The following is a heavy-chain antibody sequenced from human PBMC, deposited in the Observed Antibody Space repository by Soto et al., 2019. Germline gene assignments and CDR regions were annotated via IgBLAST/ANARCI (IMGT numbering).Heavy chain of an antibody. CDR2: INAGNGNT. CDR1: GYTFTSYA. V-gene: IGHV1-3*01. D-gene: IGHD3-10*01. J-gene: IGHJ4*02. Sequence: QVPLVQSGAEVKKPGASVKVSCKASGYTFTSYAMHWVRQAPGQRLEWMGWINAGNGNTKYSQKFQGRVTITRDTSASTAYMELSSLRSEDTAVYYCARAYDYYGSGKLGDYWGQGTLVTVSS. CDR3: ARAYDYYGSGKLGDY.